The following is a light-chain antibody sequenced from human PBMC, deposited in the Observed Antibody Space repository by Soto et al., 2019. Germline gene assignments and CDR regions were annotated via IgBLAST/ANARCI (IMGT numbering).Light chain of an antibody. CDR3: QQFRSDPLN. CDR1: QTVRNNY. J-gene: IGKJ4*01. Sequence: EFVFTQSPGTLSLSTEERATLSCRASQTVRNNYLAWYQQKPGQAPRLLIYDASSRATGIPDRFSGGGSGTDFTLTISRLEPEDFAVYYCQQFRSDPLNCGGGTKG. V-gene: IGKV3-20*01. CDR2: DAS.